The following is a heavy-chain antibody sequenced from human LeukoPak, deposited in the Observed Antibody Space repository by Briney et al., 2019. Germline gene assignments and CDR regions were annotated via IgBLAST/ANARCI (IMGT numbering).Heavy chain of an antibody. V-gene: IGHV4-31*03. CDR2: IAYSGST. Sequence: SETLSLTCTVSGGSISSEDSYWSWIRQHPGKGLQWIGYIAYSGSTYFNPSLRSRVTISVDTSKNQFSLKLRSVTAADTAVYYCARVRTHREYFFDYWGQGTLVTVSS. CDR1: GGSISSEDSY. J-gene: IGHJ4*02. CDR3: ARVRTHREYFFDY. D-gene: IGHD1-14*01.